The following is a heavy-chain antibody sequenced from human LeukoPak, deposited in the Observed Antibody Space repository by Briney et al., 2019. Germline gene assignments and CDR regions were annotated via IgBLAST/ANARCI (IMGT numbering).Heavy chain of an antibody. D-gene: IGHD3-10*01. V-gene: IGHV4-59*01. J-gene: IGHJ6*04. Sequence: SETLSLTCTVSGGSISSYYWSWIRQPPGKGLEWIGYIYYRGSTNYNPSLKSRVTISVDTSKNQFSLKLSSVTAADTAVYYCARGFRWYYGSGSYSNYYYGMDVWGKGTTVTVSS. CDR1: GGSISSYY. CDR3: ARGFRWYYGSGSYSNYYYGMDV. CDR2: IYYRGST.